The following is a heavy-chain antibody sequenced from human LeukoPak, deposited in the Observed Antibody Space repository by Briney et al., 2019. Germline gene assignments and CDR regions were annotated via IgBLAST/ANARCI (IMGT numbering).Heavy chain of an antibody. CDR2: IYYSGST. V-gene: IGHV4-59*01. Sequence: SETLSLTCTVSGGSISSYYWSWIRQPPGKGLEWIGYIYYSGSTNYNPSLKSRVTISVDTSKNQFSLKLSSVTAADTAVYYCARGMPYYDFWWGYYTVLWFDPWGQGTLVTVSS. CDR3: ARGMPYYDFWWGYYTVLWFDP. D-gene: IGHD3-3*01. CDR1: GGSISSYY. J-gene: IGHJ5*02.